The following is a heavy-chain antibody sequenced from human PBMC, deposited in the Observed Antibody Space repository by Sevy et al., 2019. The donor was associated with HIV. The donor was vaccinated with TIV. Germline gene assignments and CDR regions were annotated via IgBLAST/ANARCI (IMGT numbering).Heavy chain of an antibody. CDR2: MKQDGTEK. V-gene: IGHV3-7*01. J-gene: IGHJ4*02. Sequence: GGSLRLSCAASGFSFSSYWMSWVRQAPGKGLEWVATMKQDGTEKDYVNSLKGRFTISRDNTKSSLFLQMNSLSAEDTAVYYCVREGLGGYSYSLDCWGQGTLVTVSS. CDR3: VREGLGGYSYSLDC. CDR1: GFSFSSYW. D-gene: IGHD5-18*01.